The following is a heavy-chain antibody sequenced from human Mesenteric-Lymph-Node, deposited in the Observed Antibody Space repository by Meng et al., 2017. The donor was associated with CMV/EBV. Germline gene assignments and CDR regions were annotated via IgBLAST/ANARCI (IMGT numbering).Heavy chain of an antibody. CDR3: ARLVRASQLDS. CDR2: ISSSRSTI. Sequence: GESLKISCAASGFIFSSYSMNWVRQAPGKGLEWVSYISSSRSTIYYADSVKRRFTISRDNARKSLYLQMNSLRVEDTAVYYCARLVRASQLDSWGQGTLVTVSS. CDR1: GFIFSSYS. V-gene: IGHV3-48*04. D-gene: IGHD1-26*01. J-gene: IGHJ4*02.